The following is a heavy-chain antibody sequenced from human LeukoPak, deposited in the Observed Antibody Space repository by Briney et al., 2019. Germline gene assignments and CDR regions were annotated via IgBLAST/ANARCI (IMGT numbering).Heavy chain of an antibody. CDR3: AKVGGGYQLLYGYFDY. Sequence: GGSLRLSCAASGFTFSSYGMHWVRQAPGKGLEWVAFIRYDGSNKYYADSVKGRFTISRDNSQDTLYLQMNSLRAEDTAVYYCAKVGGGYQLLYGYFDYWGQGTLVTVSS. CDR2: IRYDGSNK. CDR1: GFTFSSYG. V-gene: IGHV3-30*02. D-gene: IGHD2-2*02. J-gene: IGHJ4*02.